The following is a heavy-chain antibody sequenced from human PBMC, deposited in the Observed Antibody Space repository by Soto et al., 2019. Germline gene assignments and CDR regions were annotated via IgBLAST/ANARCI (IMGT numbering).Heavy chain of an antibody. Sequence: LRLSCAASGFTFSSHWMHWVRQAPGKGLVWVSRINSDGSSTTYADSVKGRFTFSRDNAKNTLYLQMNSLRAEDTAIYYCARDEGYGYGVDYWGQGTLVTVSS. D-gene: IGHD5-18*01. CDR2: INSDGSST. CDR3: ARDEGYGYGVDY. J-gene: IGHJ4*02. CDR1: GFTFSSHW. V-gene: IGHV3-74*01.